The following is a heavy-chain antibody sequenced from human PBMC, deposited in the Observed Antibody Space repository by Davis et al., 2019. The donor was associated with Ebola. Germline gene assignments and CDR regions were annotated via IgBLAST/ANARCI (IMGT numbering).Heavy chain of an antibody. CDR2: ITHHGGST. J-gene: IGHJ4*02. V-gene: IGHV3-64D*06. CDR3: VKGSITMTVVVYFDL. Sequence: PGGSLRLSCSVSRFIFSSYAMHWVRHAPGKGLQYASGITHHGGSTYYADSVKGRFIISRDTSKNMLDLQMSSLRIGDTAVYDCVKGSITMTVVVYFDLWGQGTLVTVSS. D-gene: IGHD3-22*01. CDR1: RFIFSSYA.